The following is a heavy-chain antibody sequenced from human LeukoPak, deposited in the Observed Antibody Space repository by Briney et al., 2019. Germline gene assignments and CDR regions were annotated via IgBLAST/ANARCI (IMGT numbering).Heavy chain of an antibody. D-gene: IGHD3-3*01. CDR1: GGSISSGDYY. CDR2: IYYSGST. CDR3: ATLPAMRITGY. J-gene: IGHJ4*02. V-gene: IGHV4-30-4*08. Sequence: SETLSLTCTVSGGSISSGDYYWSWIRQPPGKGLEWIGYIYYSGSTYYNPSLKSRVTISVDTSKNQFSLKLSSVTAADTAVYYCATLPAMRITGYWGQGTLVTVSS.